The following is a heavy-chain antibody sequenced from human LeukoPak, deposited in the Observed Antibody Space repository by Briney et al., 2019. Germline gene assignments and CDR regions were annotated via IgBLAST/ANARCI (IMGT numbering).Heavy chain of an antibody. D-gene: IGHD6-13*01. CDR1: GFTFSSYE. CDR2: ISSSSGTI. CDR3: AREYSSKPYMDV. Sequence: GGSLRLSCAASGFTFSSYEMNWVRQAPGKRLEWVSYISSSSGTIYYADSVKGRFTISRDNAKNSLYLQMNSLRAEDTAVYYCAREYSSKPYMDVGGEGTTVTV. V-gene: IGHV3-48*03. J-gene: IGHJ6*03.